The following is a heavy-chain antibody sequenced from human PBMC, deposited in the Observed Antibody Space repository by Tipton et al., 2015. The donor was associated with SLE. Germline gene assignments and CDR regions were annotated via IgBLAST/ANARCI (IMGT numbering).Heavy chain of an antibody. CDR2: INSDGSST. D-gene: IGHD3-22*01. CDR1: GFTFSSYW. J-gene: IGHJ4*02. Sequence: SLRLSCAASGFTFSSYWMHWVRQAPGKGLVWVSRINSDGSSTSYADSVKGRFSISRDNSKNTVYLQMSSLRAEDTAVYYCAKTYDSSGYYHPYYFDYWGLGTLVTVSS. V-gene: IGHV3-74*01. CDR3: AKTYDSSGYYHPYYFDY.